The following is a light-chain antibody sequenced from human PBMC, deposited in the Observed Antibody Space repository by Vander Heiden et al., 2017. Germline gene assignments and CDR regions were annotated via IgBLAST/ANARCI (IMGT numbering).Light chain of an antibody. CDR3: SAWDDSLTGYV. J-gene: IGLJ1*01. CDR2: SNN. CDR1: SSNIGSYY. Sequence: QSVLTQPPSASGTPGRRVTISCSGSSSNIGSYYFSWYQQLPGRAPRLLIYSNNQRPSGVPDRFSGAKSGTSAALAISGLRSEDEADYFCSAWDDSLTGYVFGTGTKVTVL. V-gene: IGLV1-47*02.